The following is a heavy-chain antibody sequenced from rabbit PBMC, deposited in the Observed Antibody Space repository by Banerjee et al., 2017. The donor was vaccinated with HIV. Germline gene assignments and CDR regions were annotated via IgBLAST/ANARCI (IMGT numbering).Heavy chain of an antibody. D-gene: IGHD4-1*01. V-gene: IGHV1S45*01. CDR3: TRAYDSGWGGYYSSYDFNL. CDR2: INTSSGNT. J-gene: IGHJ4*01. Sequence: QEQLEESGGDLVKPEGSLTITCTASGFSFSNKYVMCWVRQAPGKGLEWIACINTSSGNTVYASWAKGRFTISETSSTTVTLLMTSLTPADTATYFCTRAYDSGWGGYYSSYDFNLWGPGTLVTVS. CDR1: GFSFSNKYV.